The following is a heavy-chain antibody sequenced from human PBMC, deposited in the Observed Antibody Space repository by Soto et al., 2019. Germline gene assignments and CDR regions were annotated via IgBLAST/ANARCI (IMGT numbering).Heavy chain of an antibody. CDR3: ARDHSGSYQSEPFDY. Sequence: SETLSLTCTASGGSISSYYWSWIRQPAGKGLEWIGRIYTSGSTNYNPSLKSRVTMSVDTSKNQFSLKLSSVTAADTAVYYCARDHSGSYQSEPFDYWGQGTLVTVSS. CDR1: GGSISSYY. V-gene: IGHV4-4*07. J-gene: IGHJ4*02. D-gene: IGHD1-26*01. CDR2: IYTSGST.